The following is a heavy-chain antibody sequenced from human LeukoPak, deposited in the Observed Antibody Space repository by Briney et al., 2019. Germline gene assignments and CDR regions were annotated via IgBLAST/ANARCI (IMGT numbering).Heavy chain of an antibody. V-gene: IGHV7-4-1*02. CDR3: ARGLIDREDIVVVVAFYYYYGMDV. Sequence: ASVKVSCKASGYTFTSYAMNWVRQAPGQGLEWMGWINTNTGNPTYAQGFTGRFVFSLDTSVSTAYLQISSLKAEDTAVYYCARGLIDREDIVVVVAFYYYYGMDVWGQGTTVTVSS. CDR2: INTNTGNP. D-gene: IGHD2-15*01. J-gene: IGHJ6*02. CDR1: GYTFTSYA.